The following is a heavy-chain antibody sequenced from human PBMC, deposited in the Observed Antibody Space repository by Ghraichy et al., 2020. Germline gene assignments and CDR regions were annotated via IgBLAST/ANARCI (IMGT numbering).Heavy chain of an antibody. D-gene: IGHD6-13*01. J-gene: IGHJ5*02. CDR1: GFTFNIYA. Sequence: GEALNISCAASGFTFNIYAMSWVRQAPGKGLEWVSGISGDGGITYYADSVKGRFTISRDNSKNTLFLQMDSLRVEDTAVYYCVRYDFGPRSSWYNWFDPWGQGTLVTVSS. CDR2: ISGDGGIT. CDR3: VRYDFGPRSSWYNWFDP. V-gene: IGHV3-23*01.